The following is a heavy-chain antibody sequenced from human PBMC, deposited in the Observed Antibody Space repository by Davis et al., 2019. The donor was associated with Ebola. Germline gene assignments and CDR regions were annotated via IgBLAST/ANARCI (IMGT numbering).Heavy chain of an antibody. V-gene: IGHV1-69-2*01. J-gene: IGHJ6*02. CDR3: ATLDILTAYVSYAMDV. CDR1: GYSFSDYY. D-gene: IGHD3-9*01. Sequence: AASVKVSCKGSGYSFSDYYIHWVQGAPGKGLEWVGLVDPKAGKTVYAEKFQDRVTITADKSTDTVYMELSSLRYEDTAVYYCATLDILTAYVSYAMDVWGQGTTVTVS. CDR2: VDPKAGKT.